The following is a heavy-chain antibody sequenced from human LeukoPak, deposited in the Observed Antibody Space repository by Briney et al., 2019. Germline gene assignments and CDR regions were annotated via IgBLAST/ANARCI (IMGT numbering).Heavy chain of an antibody. D-gene: IGHD3-22*01. CDR1: GFTFSNYW. CDR3: ARDQGSMIVVQTNNGFFDL. Sequence: PGGSLRLSCAASGFTFSNYWMSWVRQAPGKVMEWLANINQDGSEIYYVDSVKGRFTISRDTGKSSLYLKINSLRADDTAVYYCARDQGSMIVVQTNNGFFDLWGRGTLVTVSS. CDR2: INQDGSEI. J-gene: IGHJ2*01. V-gene: IGHV3-7*01.